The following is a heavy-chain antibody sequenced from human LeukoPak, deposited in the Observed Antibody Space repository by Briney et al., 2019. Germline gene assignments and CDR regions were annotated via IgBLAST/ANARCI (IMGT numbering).Heavy chain of an antibody. CDR2: IWYDGRNR. V-gene: IGHV3-33*08. CDR1: GFTFSDYY. D-gene: IGHD3-10*01. J-gene: IGHJ4*02. Sequence: PGGSLRLSCAASGFTFSDYYMSWIRQAPGKGLEWVAVIWYDGRNRYYADSVKDRFTISRDNSEDTLYLQMNSLRAEDTAVYYCARPLLSYDTTGYPDYWGQGTLVTVSS. CDR3: ARPLLSYDTTGYPDY.